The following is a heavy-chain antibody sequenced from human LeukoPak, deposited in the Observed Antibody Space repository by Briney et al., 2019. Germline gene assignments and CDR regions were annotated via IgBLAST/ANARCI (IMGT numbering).Heavy chain of an antibody. CDR3: ARGQGEDIVVVPAAERVVLVLEAFDI. J-gene: IGHJ3*02. Sequence: GGSLRLSCAASGFTFSSYSMNWVRQAPGKGLEWVSSISSSSSSYIYYADSVKGRFTISRDNAKNSLYLQMNSLRAEDTAVYYCARGQGEDIVVVPAAERVVLVLEAFDIWGQGTMVTVSS. CDR1: GFTFSSYS. D-gene: IGHD2-2*01. CDR2: ISSSSSSYI. V-gene: IGHV3-21*01.